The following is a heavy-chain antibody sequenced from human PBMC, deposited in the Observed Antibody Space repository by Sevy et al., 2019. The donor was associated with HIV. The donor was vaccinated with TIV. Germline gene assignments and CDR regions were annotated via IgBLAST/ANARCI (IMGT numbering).Heavy chain of an antibody. CDR3: AIPRGGRWFGELFDYYYYYGMDV. CDR1: GYTFTSYG. CDR2: ISAYNGNT. V-gene: IGHV1-18*01. D-gene: IGHD3-10*01. J-gene: IGHJ6*02. Sequence: ASVNVSCKASGYTFTSYGISWVRQAPGQGLEWMGWISAYNGNTNYAQKLQGRVTMTTDTSTSTAYMELRSLRSDDTAVYYCAIPRGGRWFGELFDYYYYYGMDVWGQGTTVTVSS.